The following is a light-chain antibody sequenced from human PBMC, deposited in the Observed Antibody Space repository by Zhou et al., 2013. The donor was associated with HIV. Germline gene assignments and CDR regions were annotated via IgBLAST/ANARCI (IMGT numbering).Light chain of an antibody. V-gene: IGKV3-15*01. J-gene: IGKJ3*01. CDR1: HTISAN. CDR2: GAS. Sequence: EIVLTQSPGTLSLSPGEGATLSCRASHTISANYLAWYQQKPGQAPRLLIYGASTRATGIPARFSGSGSGTEFTLTISSLQSEDFAVYYCQQYNNWLLTFGLGPKWISN. CDR3: QQYNNWLLT.